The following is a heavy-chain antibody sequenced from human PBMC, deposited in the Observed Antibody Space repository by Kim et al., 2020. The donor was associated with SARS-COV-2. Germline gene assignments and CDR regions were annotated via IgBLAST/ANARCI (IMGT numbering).Heavy chain of an antibody. CDR2: IYYSGST. CDR1: GGSISSGGYY. V-gene: IGHV4-31*03. CDR3: ARDGPSVTIFGPSDYYYYGMDD. J-gene: IGHJ6*02. D-gene: IGHD3-3*01. Sequence: SETLSLTCTVSGGSISSGGYYWSWIRQHPGKGLEWLGYIYYSGSTYYNPSLKSRVTISVDTSKNQFSLKLSSVTAADTAVYYCARDGPSVTIFGPSDYYYYGMDDCGQGTAVTV.